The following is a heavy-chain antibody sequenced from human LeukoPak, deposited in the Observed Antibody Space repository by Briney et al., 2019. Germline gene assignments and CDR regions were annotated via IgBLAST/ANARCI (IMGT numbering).Heavy chain of an antibody. V-gene: IGHV4-34*01. CDR1: GGSFSGYY. D-gene: IGHD3-3*01. CDR2: INRSGRT. Sequence: SETLSLTCAVYGGSFSGYYWSWIRQPPGKGLEWIGDINRSGRTNYNSSLKSRLTISGDTSKNQFSLKLSSVTAADTAVYYCARGLRITIFGVVIRDDAFDIWGQGTMVTVSS. J-gene: IGHJ3*02. CDR3: ARGLRITIFGVVIRDDAFDI.